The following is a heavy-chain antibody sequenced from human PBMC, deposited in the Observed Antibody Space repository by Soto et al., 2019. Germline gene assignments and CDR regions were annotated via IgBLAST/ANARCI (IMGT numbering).Heavy chain of an antibody. D-gene: IGHD3-3*01. Sequence: EVQLVEYGGGLAKPGGSLRLSCVASEFPFGNAWMSLVRQAPGKGLEWGGRIKRKTDGGTADYAAPVRGRFTISRDDSKKTVYLKMNSLNTEDTGVYFCATTTPYDVWAGSSTGWFPPWGQGTLVTVSS. CDR1: EFPFGNAW. CDR2: IKRKTDGGTA. J-gene: IGHJ5*02. CDR3: ATTTPYDVWAGSSTGWFPP. V-gene: IGHV3-15*05.